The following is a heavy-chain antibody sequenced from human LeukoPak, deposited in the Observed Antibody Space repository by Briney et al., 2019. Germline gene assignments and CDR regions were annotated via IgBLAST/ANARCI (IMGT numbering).Heavy chain of an antibody. Sequence: PGRSLRLSCVVSGFTFSSYAMHWVRQAPGKGLEWVAVISYGGSNKYYADSVKGRFTISRDNSKNTLYLQMNSLRAEDTAIYFCARIGYSSSCLDYWGQGTLVTVSS. CDR3: ARIGYSSSCLDY. V-gene: IGHV3-30-3*01. D-gene: IGHD6-13*01. J-gene: IGHJ4*02. CDR2: ISYGGSNK. CDR1: GFTFSSYA.